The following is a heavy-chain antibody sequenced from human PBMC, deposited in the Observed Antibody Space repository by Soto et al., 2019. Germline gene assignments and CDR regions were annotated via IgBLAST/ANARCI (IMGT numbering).Heavy chain of an antibody. V-gene: IGHV3-48*01. J-gene: IGHJ4*02. CDR3: ARSGYFDY. CDR2: ISSTGNTI. CDR1: GFTFSTYS. D-gene: IGHD2-8*02. Sequence: EVQVVESGGGLVQPGGSLRLSCAASGFTFSTYSMNWVRQAPGKGLEWVSYISSTGNTIYYPDSVKGRFTISRDTAKKSLYLQMNSLRAEDTAVYYFARSGYFDYWGQGTLVTVSS.